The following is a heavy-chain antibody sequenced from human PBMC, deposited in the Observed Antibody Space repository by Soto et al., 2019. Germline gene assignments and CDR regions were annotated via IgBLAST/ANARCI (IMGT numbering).Heavy chain of an antibody. CDR1: GFSLYTGGVG. V-gene: IGHV2-5*02. Sequence: QITLKESSPTLVKPTQTLTLTCSFSGFSLYTGGVGVGWIRQPPGKALEWLALLYWDDTRRYNPSLKNTLTIAKDTSKNQVVLTVTDMGPVDTGTYFCAHYTTDTYVDVWRKGATVTVSS. J-gene: IGHJ6*04. CDR2: LYWDDTR. D-gene: IGHD5-18*01. CDR3: AHYTTDTYVDV.